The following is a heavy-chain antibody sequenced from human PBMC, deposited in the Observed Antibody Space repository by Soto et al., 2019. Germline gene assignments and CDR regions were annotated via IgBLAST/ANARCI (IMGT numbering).Heavy chain of an antibody. V-gene: IGHV4-34*01. CDR3: ARGKGPRYCSSTSCYSVNYYYYMDV. Sequence: PSETLSLTCAVYGGSFSGYYWSWIRQPPGKGLEWIGEINHSGSTNYNPSLKSRVTISVDTSKNQFSLKLSSVTAADTAVYYCARGKGPRYCSSTSCYSVNYYYYMDVWGKGTTVT. CDR1: GGSFSGYY. D-gene: IGHD2-2*02. J-gene: IGHJ6*03. CDR2: INHSGST.